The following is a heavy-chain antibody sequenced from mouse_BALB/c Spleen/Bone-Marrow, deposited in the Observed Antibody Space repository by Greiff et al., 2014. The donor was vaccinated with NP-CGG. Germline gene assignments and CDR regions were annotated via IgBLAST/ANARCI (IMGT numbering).Heavy chain of an antibody. Sequence: QVQLQQSGAELMKPGASVKISCKAIGYTFSSYWIEWVKQRPGHGLEWIGEILPGSGSTNYNEKFKGKATFTADTSSNTAYMQLSSLTSEDSAVYYCARTYYAYAWFVYWGQGTLVTVSA. J-gene: IGHJ3*01. CDR2: ILPGSGST. CDR3: ARTYYAYAWFVY. CDR1: GYTFSSYW. D-gene: IGHD2-9*01. V-gene: IGHV1-9*01.